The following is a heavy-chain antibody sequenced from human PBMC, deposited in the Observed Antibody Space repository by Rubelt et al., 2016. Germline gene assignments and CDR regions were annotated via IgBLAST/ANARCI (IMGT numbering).Heavy chain of an antibody. CDR3: SDGRTFDI. CDR1: GFKFSNYW. V-gene: IGHV3-7*01. Sequence: EVQLVESGGGLVQSGGSLRLSCAASGFKFSNYWRSWVRKATGKGLEWVANIKEDGSTKQHVDAVKGRFTISRVCAQTLMYLKMTGLEPDDTVVEYCSDGRTFDIWVQGNMVTVSS. CDR2: IKEDGSTK. D-gene: IGHD1-26*01. J-gene: IGHJ3*02.